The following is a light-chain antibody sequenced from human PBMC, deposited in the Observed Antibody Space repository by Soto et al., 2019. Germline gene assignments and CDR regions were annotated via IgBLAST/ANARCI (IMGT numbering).Light chain of an antibody. CDR3: QSYDTSLRAYV. J-gene: IGLJ1*01. V-gene: IGLV1-40*01. CDR1: SSNVGADYH. CDR2: GNT. Sequence: QSVLTQPPSVSGAPGQRVTIFCAGSSSNVGADYHVHWYQQLPGTAPRLLISGNTNRPSGVPGRFSGSKSGTSASLAITGLQAEDEADYYCQSYDTSLRAYVFGTGTKLTVL.